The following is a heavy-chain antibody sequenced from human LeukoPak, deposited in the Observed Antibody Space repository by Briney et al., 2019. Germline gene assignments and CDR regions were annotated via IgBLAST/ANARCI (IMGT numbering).Heavy chain of an antibody. D-gene: IGHD6-6*01. Sequence: PGGSLRLSCAASGFTFRNHWMHWVRQTPGKGLVWVSRISSDGSSTTYADSVKGRFTISRGNAKNTLYLQMNNLRAEDTAMYYCARDQGVTGRPDIAYCGHGTLVIASS. CDR2: ISSDGSST. J-gene: IGHJ4*01. CDR3: ARDQGVTGRPDIAY. V-gene: IGHV3-74*03. CDR1: GFTFRNHW.